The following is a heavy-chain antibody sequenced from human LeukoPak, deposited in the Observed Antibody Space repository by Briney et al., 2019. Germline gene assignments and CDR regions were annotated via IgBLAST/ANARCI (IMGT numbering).Heavy chain of an antibody. Sequence: PGGSLRLSCEASGFTFSNYAMSWVRQAPGKGLEWVSSISGSSDNTNYADSVKGRFTISRDNSKNILYLQINSLTAEDTAVYYCAKASPPRDGYKNSFDYWGQGTLVTVSS. V-gene: IGHV3-23*01. D-gene: IGHD5-24*01. CDR1: GFTFSNYA. J-gene: IGHJ4*02. CDR3: AKASPPRDGYKNSFDY. CDR2: ISGSSDNT.